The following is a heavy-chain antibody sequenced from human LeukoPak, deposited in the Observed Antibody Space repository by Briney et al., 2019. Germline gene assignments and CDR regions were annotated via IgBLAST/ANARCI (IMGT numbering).Heavy chain of an antibody. CDR2: VRYDGSSQ. CDR3: ASDSAWNLHGGYLDH. J-gene: IGHJ4*02. CDR1: RFTFKNYG. V-gene: IGHV3-30*02. Sequence: GGSLRLSCAASRFTFKNYGMHWVRQAPGKGLEWVAFVRYDGSSQNYADSVKGRFTISRDNYQNTVSLQMNSLRSEDTAVYYCASDSAWNLHGGYLDHWGQGTLVSVSS. D-gene: IGHD2-15*01.